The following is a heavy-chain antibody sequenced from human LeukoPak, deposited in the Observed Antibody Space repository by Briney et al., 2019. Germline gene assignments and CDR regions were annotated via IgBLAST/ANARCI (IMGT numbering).Heavy chain of an antibody. CDR1: GGSISSSNW. J-gene: IGHJ5*02. CDR2: IYHSGST. V-gene: IGHV4-4*02. D-gene: IGHD6-19*01. Sequence: PSGTLSLTCAVSGGSISSSNWWSWVRQPPGKGLEWIGEIYHSGSTNYNPSLKSRVTISVDTSKNQFSLKLSSVTAADTAVYYCARDRGSSGWYNWFDPWGQGTLVTVSS. CDR3: ARDRGSSGWYNWFDP.